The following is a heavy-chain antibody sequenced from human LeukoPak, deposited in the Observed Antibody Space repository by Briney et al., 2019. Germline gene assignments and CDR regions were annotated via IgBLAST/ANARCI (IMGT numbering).Heavy chain of an antibody. CDR2: ISGSGGST. D-gene: IGHD3-3*01. CDR3: AKDASSGRITIFGVVIGTFDY. J-gene: IGHJ4*02. Sequence: PGGSLRLSCAASGFTFSSYAMSWVRQAPGKGLEWVSAISGSGGSTYYADSVKGRFTISRDNSKNTLYLQMNSLRAEDTAVYYCAKDASSGRITIFGVVIGTFDYWGQGTLVTVSS. V-gene: IGHV3-23*01. CDR1: GFTFSSYA.